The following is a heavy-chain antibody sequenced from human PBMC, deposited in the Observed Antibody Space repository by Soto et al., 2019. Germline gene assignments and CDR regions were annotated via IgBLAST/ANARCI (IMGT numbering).Heavy chain of an antibody. D-gene: IGHD3-10*01. Sequence: SETLSLTCAVYGGSFSGYYWSWIRQPPGKGLEWIGEINHSGSTNYNPSLKSRVTISVDTSKNQFSLKLSSVTAADTAVYYCARGRYYYGSGFYYFDYWGQGTLVTVSS. J-gene: IGHJ4*02. CDR1: GGSFSGYY. V-gene: IGHV4-34*01. CDR3: ARGRYYYGSGFYYFDY. CDR2: INHSGST.